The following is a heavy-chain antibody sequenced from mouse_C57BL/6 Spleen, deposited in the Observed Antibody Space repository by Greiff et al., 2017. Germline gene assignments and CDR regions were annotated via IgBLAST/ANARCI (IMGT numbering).Heavy chain of an antibody. V-gene: IGHV14-4*01. CDR3: TTSTTVVATDWYFDV. CDR1: GFNIKDDY. D-gene: IGHD1-1*01. J-gene: IGHJ1*03. Sequence: VQLKQSGAELVRPGASVKLSCTASGFNIKDDYMHWVKQRPEQGLEWIGWIDPENGDTEYASKFQGKATITADTSSNTAYLQLSSLTSEDTAVYYCTTSTTVVATDWYFDVWGTGTTVTVSS. CDR2: IDPENGDT.